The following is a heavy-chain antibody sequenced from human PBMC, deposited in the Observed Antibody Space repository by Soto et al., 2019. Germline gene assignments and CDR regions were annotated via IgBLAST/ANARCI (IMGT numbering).Heavy chain of an antibody. D-gene: IGHD5-18*01. CDR3: ARHVEDTAMVTNDY. Sequence: SETLSLTCTVSGGSISSSSYYWGWIRQPPGKGLEWIGSIYYSGSTYYNPSLKSRVTISVDTSKNQFSLKLSSVTAADTAVHYCARHVEDTAMVTNDYWGQGTLVTVSS. V-gene: IGHV4-39*01. CDR2: IYYSGST. J-gene: IGHJ4*02. CDR1: GGSISSSSYY.